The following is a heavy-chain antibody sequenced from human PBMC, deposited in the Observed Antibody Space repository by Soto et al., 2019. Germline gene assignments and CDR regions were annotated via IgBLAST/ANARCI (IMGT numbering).Heavy chain of an antibody. V-gene: IGHV3-73*01. CDR2: IRDRAYNYAT. CDR1: GFVFKDSS. J-gene: IGHJ4*02. D-gene: IGHD3-10*01. Sequence: GGALILSCAASGFVFKDSSIHWVRQASGKGLEWVGRIRDRAYNYATAYTASVKGRFTISRDDSNNTAYLQMTSLKTEDTAIYYCTRLISAAQDYWGQGTLVTVSS. CDR3: TRLISAAQDY.